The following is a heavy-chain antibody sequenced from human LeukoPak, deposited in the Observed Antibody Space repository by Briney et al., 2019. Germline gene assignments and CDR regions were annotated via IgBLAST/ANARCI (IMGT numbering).Heavy chain of an antibody. CDR3: ARDSGITDFDY. Sequence: PGGSLRLSCAASGFTFSSYWVHWVRQAPGKGLVWVSRINSDGSSTSYADSVKGRFTISRDNAKNTLYLQMNNLRAEDTAVYYCARDSGITDFDYWGQGTLVTVSS. CDR1: GFTFSSYW. J-gene: IGHJ4*02. V-gene: IGHV3-74*01. D-gene: IGHD1-14*01. CDR2: INSDGSST.